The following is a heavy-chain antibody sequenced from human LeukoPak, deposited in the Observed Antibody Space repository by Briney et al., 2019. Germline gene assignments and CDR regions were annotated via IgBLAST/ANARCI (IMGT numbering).Heavy chain of an antibody. J-gene: IGHJ4*02. CDR2: IYYSGST. CDR1: GGSISSSSYY. CDR3: ARGGGDYSNYPLDY. Sequence: SETLSLTCTVSGGSISSSSYYWGWIRQPPGKGLEWIGSIYYSGSTYYNPSLKSRVTISVDTSKNQFSLKLSSVTAADTAVYYCARGGGDYSNYPLDYWGQGTLVTVSS. D-gene: IGHD4-11*01. V-gene: IGHV4-39*01.